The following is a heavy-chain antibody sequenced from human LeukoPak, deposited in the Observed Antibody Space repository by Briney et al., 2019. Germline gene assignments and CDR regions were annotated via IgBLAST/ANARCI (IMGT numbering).Heavy chain of an antibody. CDR2: ISGSGGST. CDR3: AKATFITMIVVVIEGDAFDI. V-gene: IGHV3-23*01. CDR1: GFTFSSYA. J-gene: IGHJ3*02. D-gene: IGHD3-22*01. Sequence: GGSLRLSCAASGFTFSSYAMSWVGQAAGKGREWVSGISGSGGSTYYADSVKGRFTISRDNSKNTLYLHMNSLRAEDTAVYYCAKATFITMIVVVIEGDAFDIWGQGTMVTVSS.